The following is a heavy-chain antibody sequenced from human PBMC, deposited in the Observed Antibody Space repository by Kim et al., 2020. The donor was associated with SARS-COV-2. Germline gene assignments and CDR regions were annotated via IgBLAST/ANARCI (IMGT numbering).Heavy chain of an antibody. D-gene: IGHD3-22*01. CDR2: IYYSGST. CDR3: ATVAAPYYYDSSGGLGYYFDY. V-gene: IGHV4-39*01. J-gene: IGHJ4*02. CDR1: GGSISSSSYY. Sequence: SETLSLTCTVSGGSISSSSYYWGWIRQPPGKGLEWIGSIYYSGSTYYNPALKSRVTISVDTSKNQFSLKLSSVTAADTAVYYCATVAAPYYYDSSGGLGYYFDYWGQGTLVTVSS.